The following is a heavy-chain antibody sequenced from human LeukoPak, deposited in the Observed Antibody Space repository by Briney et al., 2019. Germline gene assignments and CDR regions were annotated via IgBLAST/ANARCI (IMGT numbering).Heavy chain of an antibody. Sequence: GGSLRLSCAASGFTFSSYWMSWVRQAPGKGLEWVANIKQDGSEKYYVASVKGRFTISRDNAKNSLYLQMNSLSAEDTAVYYCARGFGGVIVPFDYWGQGPLVTVSS. V-gene: IGHV3-7*04. CDR1: GFTFSSYW. CDR2: IKQDGSEK. J-gene: IGHJ4*02. D-gene: IGHD3-16*02. CDR3: ARGFGGVIVPFDY.